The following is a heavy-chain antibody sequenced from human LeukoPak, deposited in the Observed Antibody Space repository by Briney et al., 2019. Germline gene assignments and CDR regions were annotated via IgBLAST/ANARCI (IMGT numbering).Heavy chain of an antibody. J-gene: IGHJ5*02. CDR2: IWYDGSNK. V-gene: IGHV3-33*01. CDR3: ARDGTVTAGPFDP. D-gene: IGHD4-17*01. Sequence: GRSLRLSCAAPGIPFSSFGMHWLRQAPGKGLEWVAFIWYDGSNKYYADSVKGRFTISRDNSKNTLYLQMDSLTAEDTAVYYCARDGTVTAGPFDPWGGGTLVTVSS. CDR1: GIPFSSFG.